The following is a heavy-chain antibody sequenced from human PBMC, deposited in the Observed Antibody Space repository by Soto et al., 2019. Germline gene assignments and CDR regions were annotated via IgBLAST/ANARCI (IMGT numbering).Heavy chain of an antibody. J-gene: IGHJ4*02. CDR1: GGSFSGYY. CDR2: INHSGST. D-gene: IGHD2-2*01. Sequence: SETLSLTCAVYGGSFSGYYWSWIRQPPGKGLEWIGEINHSGSTNYNPSLKSRVTISVDTSKTQFSLKLSSVTAADTAVYYCARGVPAATSFDYWGQGTLVTVSS. V-gene: IGHV4-34*01. CDR3: ARGVPAATSFDY.